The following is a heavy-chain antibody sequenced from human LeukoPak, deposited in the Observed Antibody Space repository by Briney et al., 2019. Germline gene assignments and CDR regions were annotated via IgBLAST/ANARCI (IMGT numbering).Heavy chain of an antibody. V-gene: IGHV3-64D*09. CDR3: VKRAWGDYDDNQKWFFDL. CDR2: IMSNGDGT. D-gene: IGHD4-23*01. Sequence: PGGSLRLSCSASGFTFSTYAMHWVRQAPGKGLEYVSAIMSNGDGTYYAESVKGRFTISRDNSKNTLYLQMSSLRVEDTAVYYCVKRAWGDYDDNQKWFFDLWGRGTLVTVSS. J-gene: IGHJ2*01. CDR1: GFTFSTYA.